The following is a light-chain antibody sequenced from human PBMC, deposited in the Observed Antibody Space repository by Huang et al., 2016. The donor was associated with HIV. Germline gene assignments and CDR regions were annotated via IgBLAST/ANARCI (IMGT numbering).Light chain of an antibody. CDR2: GAS. V-gene: IGKV1-39*01. J-gene: IGKJ1*01. CDR3: QQSHSTSAWT. Sequence: DIQMTQSPSSLSASIGDRVTITCRASQSISRYLNWYKQKPGKAPNLLIYGASNLRSGVPSRFSGSGSGTDFTLTISSLQPEDFASYYCQQSHSTSAWTFGPGTKVDIK. CDR1: QSISRY.